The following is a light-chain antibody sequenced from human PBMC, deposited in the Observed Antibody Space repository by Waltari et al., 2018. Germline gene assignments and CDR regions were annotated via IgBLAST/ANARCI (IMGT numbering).Light chain of an antibody. J-gene: IGKJ2*01. CDR3: QQSSTTPF. CDR1: QSISNY. V-gene: IGKV1-39*01. Sequence: IQMTQSPSSLSASVVDSITIPRRTSQSISNYLNWYQQKPGKAPKLLIYVASRLQSGVPSRFSGSGSGTDFTLTISNLQPEDFATYYCQQSSTTPFFGQGTKLESK. CDR2: VAS.